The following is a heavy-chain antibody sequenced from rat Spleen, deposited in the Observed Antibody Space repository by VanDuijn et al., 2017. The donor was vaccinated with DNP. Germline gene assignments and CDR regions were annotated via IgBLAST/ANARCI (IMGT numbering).Heavy chain of an antibody. CDR3: ATVHYYDGTRFAY. CDR1: GLSFDSNS. CDR2: IWSDGDT. J-gene: IGHJ3*01. D-gene: IGHD1-12*02. Sequence: QIQLKESGPGLAQPSQTLSLTCTVSGLSFDSNSISWIRQPPGKGLEWMGVIWSDGDTRYNSALKSRLSITKDTSKSQVFLKMISLQTEDTATYYCATVHYYDGTRFAYWGQGTLVTVSS. V-gene: IGHV2-47*01.